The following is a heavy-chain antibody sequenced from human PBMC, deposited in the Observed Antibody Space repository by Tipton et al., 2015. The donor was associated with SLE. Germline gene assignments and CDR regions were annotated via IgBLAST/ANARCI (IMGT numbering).Heavy chain of an antibody. Sequence: TLSLTCTVSGGSVNSGTYYWSWIRHHPGKGLEWIGNIYSSGSTKYNPSLKSRVTISIDTSENQFSLKLTSVTAADTAVYYCARVVRGSLRFLEWLFFDYWGQGTLVTVSS. CDR2: IYSSGST. J-gene: IGHJ4*02. V-gene: IGHV4-31*03. CDR3: ARVVRGSLRFLEWLFFDY. CDR1: GGSVNSGTYY. D-gene: IGHD3-3*01.